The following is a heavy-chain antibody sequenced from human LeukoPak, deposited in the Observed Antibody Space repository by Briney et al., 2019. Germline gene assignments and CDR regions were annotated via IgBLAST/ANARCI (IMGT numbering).Heavy chain of an antibody. CDR3: ARGPAYCSSTSCYGVRDYYYYYVDV. Sequence: SETLSLTCAVYGGSFSGYYWSWIRQPPGKGLEWIGEINHSGSTNYNPSLKSRVTISVDTSKNQFSLKLSSVTAADTAVYYCARGPAYCSSTSCYGVRDYYYYYVDVWGKGTTVTVSS. CDR1: GGSFSGYY. V-gene: IGHV4-34*01. D-gene: IGHD2-2*01. CDR2: INHSGST. J-gene: IGHJ6*03.